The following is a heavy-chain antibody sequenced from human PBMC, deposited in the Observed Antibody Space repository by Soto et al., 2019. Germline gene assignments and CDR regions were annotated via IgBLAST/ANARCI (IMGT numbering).Heavy chain of an antibody. CDR1: GGSISSGGYS. V-gene: IGHV4-30-2*01. D-gene: IGHD5-12*01. J-gene: IGHJ4*02. Sequence: SETLSLTCAVSGGSISSGGYSWSWIRQPPGKGLEWIGYIYHSGSTYYNPSLKSRVTISVDRSKNQLSLKLSSVTAADTAVYYCARGLRGYSGYYFDYWGQGTLVTVSS. CDR2: IYHSGST. CDR3: ARGLRGYSGYYFDY.